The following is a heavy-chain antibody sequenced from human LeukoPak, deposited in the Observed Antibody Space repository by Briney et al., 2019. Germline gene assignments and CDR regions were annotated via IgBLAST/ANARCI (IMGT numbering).Heavy chain of an antibody. V-gene: IGHV3-33*01. D-gene: IGHD3-10*01. J-gene: IGHJ4*02. Sequence: GGSLRLSCAASGFMFSTYGLHWVRQAPGKGLEWVAVILSDGYTKYYAGSVKDRFTISRDNSKNTLYLHMNNLIPGDTGVYYCARASGPFDFWGQGTLLTVSS. CDR1: GFMFSTYG. CDR3: ARASGPFDF. CDR2: ILSDGYTK.